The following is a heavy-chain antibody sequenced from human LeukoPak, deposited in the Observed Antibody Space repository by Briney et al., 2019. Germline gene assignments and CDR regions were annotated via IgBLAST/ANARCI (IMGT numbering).Heavy chain of an antibody. Sequence: ASVKVSCKASRYTFTSYDINWVRQATGQGLEWMGWMNPNSGNTGYAQKFQGRVTMTRNTSISTAYMELSSLRSEDTAVYYCARGIGRNRQGFYYYYGMDVWGQGTTVTVPS. D-gene: IGHD2-15*01. V-gene: IGHV1-8*01. J-gene: IGHJ6*02. CDR3: ARGIGRNRQGFYYYYGMDV. CDR2: MNPNSGNT. CDR1: RYTFTSYD.